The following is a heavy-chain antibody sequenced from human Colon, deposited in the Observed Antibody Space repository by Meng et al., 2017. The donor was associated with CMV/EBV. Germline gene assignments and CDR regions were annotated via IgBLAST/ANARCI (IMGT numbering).Heavy chain of an antibody. Sequence: ESLKISCTVSGGSISSSTYYWGWIRQPPGKGLEWIGSIYYGGSIQYSPSLKSRVTISVDTSKNQFSLKLSSVTAADTAAYFCARRAGGSWAEIDSWGQGTLVTVSS. CDR1: GGSISSSTYY. V-gene: IGHV4-39*01. D-gene: IGHD1-26*01. CDR2: IYYGGSI. CDR3: ARRAGGSWAEIDS. J-gene: IGHJ4*02.